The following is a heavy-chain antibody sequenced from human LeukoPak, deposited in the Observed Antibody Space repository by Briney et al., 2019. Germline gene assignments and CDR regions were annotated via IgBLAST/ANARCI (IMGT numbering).Heavy chain of an antibody. CDR3: ARANGSSWLSDY. CDR1: GFIFDDYG. Sequence: GGSLRLSCAASGFIFDDYGMSWVRQVPGKGLEGVSGINWNGGSTYYADSVKGRFTISRDNAKNSFYLQRNSLRAGDTALYYCARANGSSWLSDYWGQGTLVTVSS. D-gene: IGHD6-13*01. J-gene: IGHJ4*02. CDR2: INWNGGST. V-gene: IGHV3-20*04.